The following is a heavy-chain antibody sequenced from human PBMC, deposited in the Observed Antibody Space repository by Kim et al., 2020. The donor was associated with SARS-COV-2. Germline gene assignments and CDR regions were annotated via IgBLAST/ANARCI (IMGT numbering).Heavy chain of an antibody. V-gene: IGHV3-23*01. CDR2: ISGSGGST. CDR3: AKIGQWGLEGYFDWLLYSRLDYYYGMDV. D-gene: IGHD3-9*01. CDR1: GFTFSSYA. Sequence: GGSLRLSCAASGFTFSSYAMSWVRQAPGKGLEWVSAISGSGGSTYYADSVKGRFTISRDNSKNTLYLQMNSLRAEDTAVYYCAKIGQWGLEGYFDWLLYSRLDYYYGMDVWGQGTTVTVSS. J-gene: IGHJ6*02.